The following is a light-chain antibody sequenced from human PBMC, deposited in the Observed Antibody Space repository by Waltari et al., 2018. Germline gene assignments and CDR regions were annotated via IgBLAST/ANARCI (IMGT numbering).Light chain of an antibody. Sequence: EVVMTQSPATLSVSQGERATLSCRASQNIANKLTWTQQKPAQPPRLPIFGASTRATGIPARFSGSGSGTEFTLTISSLQSEDFAVYYCQQYNKWPWTFGQGTRVEIK. V-gene: IGKV3-15*01. CDR1: QNIANK. CDR3: QQYNKWPWT. CDR2: GAS. J-gene: IGKJ1*01.